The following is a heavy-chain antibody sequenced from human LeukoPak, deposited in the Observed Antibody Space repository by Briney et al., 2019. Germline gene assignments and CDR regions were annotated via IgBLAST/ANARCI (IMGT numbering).Heavy chain of an antibody. V-gene: IGHV3-66*02. CDR3: ARDRYDSSGYYLAFDY. D-gene: IGHD3-22*01. J-gene: IGHJ4*02. CDR2: IYSGGST. CDR1: GFTVSSNY. Sequence: PGGSLRLSCAASGFTVSSNYMSWVRQAPGKWLEWVSVIYSGGSTYYADSVKGRFTISRDNSKNTLYLQMNSLRAEDTAVYYCARDRYDSSGYYLAFDYWGQGTLVTVSS.